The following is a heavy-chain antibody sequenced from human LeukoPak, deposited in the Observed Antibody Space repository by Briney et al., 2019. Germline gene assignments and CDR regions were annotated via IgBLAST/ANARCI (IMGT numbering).Heavy chain of an antibody. CDR1: GFTVSSNY. V-gene: IGHV3-53*01. CDR3: ARDGGIVGATIDAFDI. J-gene: IGHJ3*02. D-gene: IGHD1-26*01. Sequence: GGPLRLSCAASGFTVSSNYMSWVRQAPGKGLEWVSVIYSGGSTYYADSVKGRFTISRDNSKNTLYLQMNSLRAEDTAVYYCARDGGIVGATIDAFDIWGQGTMVTVSS. CDR2: IYSGGST.